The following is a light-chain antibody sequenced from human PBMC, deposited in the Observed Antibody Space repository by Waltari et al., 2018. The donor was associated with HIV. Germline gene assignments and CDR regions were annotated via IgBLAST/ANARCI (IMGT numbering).Light chain of an antibody. CDR1: QSVSKY. Sequence: EIVLTQSPATLSLSPGERAPLSCRASQSVSKYLAWYQQKPGQAPRLLIYDASNRATGIPARFSGSGSGTDFTLTISSLEPEDFAVYYCQQRSNWPPTFGGGTKVEIK. V-gene: IGKV3-11*01. CDR3: QQRSNWPPT. J-gene: IGKJ4*01. CDR2: DAS.